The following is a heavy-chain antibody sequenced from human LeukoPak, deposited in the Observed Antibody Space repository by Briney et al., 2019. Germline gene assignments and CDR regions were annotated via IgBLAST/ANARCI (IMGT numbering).Heavy chain of an antibody. D-gene: IGHD5-12*01. CDR1: GYTFTGYY. CDR3: ARDRVATIPPNWFAP. J-gene: IGHJ5*02. Sequence: ASVKVPCKASGYTFTGYYMHWVRQAPGQGLEWMGWINPNSGGTNYAQKFQGRVTMTRDTSISTAYMELSRLRSDDTAVYYCARDRVATIPPNWFAPWGQGTLVTVSS. V-gene: IGHV1-2*02. CDR2: INPNSGGT.